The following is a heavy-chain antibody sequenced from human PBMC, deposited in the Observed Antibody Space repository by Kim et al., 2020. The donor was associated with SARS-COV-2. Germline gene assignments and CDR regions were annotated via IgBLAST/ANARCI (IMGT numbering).Heavy chain of an antibody. D-gene: IGHD5-12*01. CDR2: INGDDGST. Sequence: GGSLRLSCAASGFTFDDYAMHWVRQAPGKGLEWVSLINGDDGSTYYADSVKGRFTISRDNSKNSLYLQMNSLRTEDTALYYCAKGNRRDGYNYFPGWGQGTLVTVSS. V-gene: IGHV3-43*02. CDR3: AKGNRRDGYNYFPG. J-gene: IGHJ4*02. CDR1: GFTFDDYA.